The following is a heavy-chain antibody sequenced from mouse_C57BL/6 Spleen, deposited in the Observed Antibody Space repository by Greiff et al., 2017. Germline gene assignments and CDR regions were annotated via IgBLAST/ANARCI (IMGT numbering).Heavy chain of an antibody. CDR2: IYPGSGNT. Sequence: QVHVKQSGPELVKPGASVKISCKASGYSFTSYYIHWVKQRPGQGLEWIGWIYPGSGNTKYNEKFKGKATLTADTSSSTAYMQLSSLTSEDSAVYYCAREGITTVVEYFDVWGTGTTVTVSS. CDR3: AREGITTVVEYFDV. D-gene: IGHD1-1*01. CDR1: GYSFTSYY. J-gene: IGHJ1*03. V-gene: IGHV1-66*01.